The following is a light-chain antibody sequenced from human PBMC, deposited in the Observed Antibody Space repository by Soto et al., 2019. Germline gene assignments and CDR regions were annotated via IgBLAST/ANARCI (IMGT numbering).Light chain of an antibody. CDR3: QQRSNWPRT. CDR1: QSLLHSNGYNY. V-gene: IGKV3-11*01. CDR2: DAS. Sequence: IVITQSPLALPFTPGEPASISCRSSQSLLHSNGYNYLDWYLQKPGQAPRLLIYDASNRATGIPARFSGSGSGTDFTLTISSLEPEDFALYYCQQRSNWPRTFGQGTKVDIK. J-gene: IGKJ1*01.